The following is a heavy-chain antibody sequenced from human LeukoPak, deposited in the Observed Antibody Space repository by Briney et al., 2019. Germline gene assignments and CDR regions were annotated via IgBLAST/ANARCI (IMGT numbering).Heavy chain of an antibody. CDR1: GFVFSTYG. Sequence: GGSLRLSCAASGFVFSTYGMHWVRQAPGKGLECVAVIWNDGSDIYYADSVKGRFTISRDNSKNTLYLQVNSLRDEDTAVYYCARDLSMVRGPLDYWGQGTLVTVSS. CDR3: ARDLSMVRGPLDY. V-gene: IGHV3-33*01. J-gene: IGHJ4*02. D-gene: IGHD3-10*01. CDR2: IWNDGSDI.